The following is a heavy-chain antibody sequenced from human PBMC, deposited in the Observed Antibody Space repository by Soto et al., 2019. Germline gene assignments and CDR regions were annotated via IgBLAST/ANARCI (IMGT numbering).Heavy chain of an antibody. CDR2: IYHSGST. D-gene: IGHD6-13*01. J-gene: IGHJ4*02. V-gene: IGHV4-4*02. CDR1: GDSISNDYW. Sequence: SSETLSLTCAVSGDSISNDYWWSWVRQPPGKWLEWIGEIYHSGSTNYNPSLKSRVTISVDKSKNQFFLKLDSVTAADTAVYYCARQYPRSWYGLGSWGQGTLVTVSS. CDR3: ARQYPRSWYGLGS.